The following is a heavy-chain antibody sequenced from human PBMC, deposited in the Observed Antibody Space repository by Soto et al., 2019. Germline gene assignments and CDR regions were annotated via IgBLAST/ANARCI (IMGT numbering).Heavy chain of an antibody. CDR3: ARDGQYRTDSFDI. CDR2: LSRGGGST. J-gene: IGHJ3*02. D-gene: IGHD5-12*01. CDR1: GFTYSSQG. Sequence: EAQLLESGGEWIQPGGSLRLSCAASGFTYSSQGMRWVRQAPGKGLEWIAGLSRGGGSTYYADSVKGRFTISRDNSKNTLDLIMNSLRVEDTVLYYCARDGQYRTDSFDILGQGTMVTVSS. V-gene: IGHV3-23*01.